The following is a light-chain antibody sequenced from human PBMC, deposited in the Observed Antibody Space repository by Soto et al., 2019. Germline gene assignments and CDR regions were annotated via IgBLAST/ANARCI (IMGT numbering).Light chain of an antibody. V-gene: IGKV1-5*03. J-gene: IGKJ1*01. CDR3: QHYNTYST. CDR1: QSISSW. CDR2: KAS. Sequence: DIQMTQSPSTLSASVGDRVIITCRASQSISSWLAWYQQKPGKAPKLLIYKASSLESGVPSRFSVSGSGTEFTLTISSLQPDDFATYYCQHYNTYSTFGQGTKVEIK.